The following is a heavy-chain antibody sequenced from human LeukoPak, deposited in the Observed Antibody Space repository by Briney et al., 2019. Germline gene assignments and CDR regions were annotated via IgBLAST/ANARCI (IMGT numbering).Heavy chain of an antibody. J-gene: IGHJ4*02. CDR2: ISYDGSKT. D-gene: IGHD3-10*01. CDR3: ARHLNYYLDY. CDR1: GFTFTSYG. V-gene: IGHV3-30*03. Sequence: GGSLRLSCAASGFTFTSYGMHWVRQAPGKGLDWVAVISYDGSKTYYSDSVKGRFTISRDSSRNTLYLQMTSLRAEDTAVYYCARHLNYYLDYWGQGTLVAVSS.